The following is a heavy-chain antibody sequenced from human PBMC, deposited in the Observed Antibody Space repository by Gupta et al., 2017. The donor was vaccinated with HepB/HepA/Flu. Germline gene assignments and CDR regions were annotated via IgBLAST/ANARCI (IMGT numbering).Heavy chain of an antibody. CDR3: ASVVGNGHLRSENYGMDV. J-gene: IGHJ6*02. D-gene: IGHD4-17*01. Sequence: EVQLVESGGGLVQPGGSLRLSCAASGFTFSSYDMNWVRQAPGKGLEWVSYISSSGSTIYYADSVKGRFTISRDNAKNSLYLQMNSLRAEDTAVYYCASVVGNGHLRSENYGMDVWGQGTTVTVSS. V-gene: IGHV3-48*03. CDR1: GFTFSSYD. CDR2: ISSSGSTI.